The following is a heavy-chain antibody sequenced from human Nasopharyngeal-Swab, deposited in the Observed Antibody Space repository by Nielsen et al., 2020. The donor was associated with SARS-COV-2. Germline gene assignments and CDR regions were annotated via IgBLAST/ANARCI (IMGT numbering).Heavy chain of an antibody. CDR3: ARGSSSYYFDY. Sequence: GESLKISCAASRFTFSSYAMHWVRQAPGKGLEWVAVISYDGSNKYYADSVKGRFTISRDNSKNTLYLQMNSLRAEDTAVYYCARGSSSYYFDYWGQGTLVTVSS. J-gene: IGHJ4*02. V-gene: IGHV3-30-3*01. CDR2: ISYDGSNK. D-gene: IGHD6-6*01. CDR1: RFTFSSYA.